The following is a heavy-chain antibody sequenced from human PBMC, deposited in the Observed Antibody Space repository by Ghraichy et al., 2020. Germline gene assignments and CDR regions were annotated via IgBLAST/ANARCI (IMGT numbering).Heavy chain of an antibody. J-gene: IGHJ4*02. V-gene: IGHV3-48*02. CDR2: ISTSSNTI. CDR1: GFSFSTYS. CDR3: VHLYSYGFSVDY. Sequence: GGSLRLSCAASGFSFSTYSMNWVRQAPGVGLEWIAYISTSSNTIFYAESVQGRFLISRDNGENTLYLQMNDRREEDTAIYYCVHLYSYGFSVDYWGQGTLVNVSS. D-gene: IGHD3-16*01.